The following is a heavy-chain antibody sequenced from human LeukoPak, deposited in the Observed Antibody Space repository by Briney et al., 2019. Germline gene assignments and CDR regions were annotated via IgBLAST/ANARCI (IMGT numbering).Heavy chain of an antibody. D-gene: IGHD2-2*01. Sequence: GASVKVSCKASGYTFTDNYMHWVRQAPGQGLEWMGWINPNSGGTNYAQKFQGRVTMTRDTSISTAYMELSSLRSEDTAVYYCATDRWTISSSFVVPAAYWGQGTLVTVSS. CDR3: ATDRWTISSSFVVPAAY. V-gene: IGHV1-2*02. CDR1: GYTFTDNY. CDR2: INPNSGGT. J-gene: IGHJ4*02.